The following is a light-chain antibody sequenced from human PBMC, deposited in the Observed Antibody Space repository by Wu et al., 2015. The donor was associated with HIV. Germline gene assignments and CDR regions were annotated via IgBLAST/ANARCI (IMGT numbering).Light chain of an antibody. CDR3: QQYTSSPIT. J-gene: IGKJ5*01. V-gene: IGKV3-11*01. CDR1: QSISSY. CDR2: DAS. Sequence: EIVLTQSPATLSLSPGERATLSCRASQSISSYLAWYQQKPGQAPRLLIYDASNRATGIPARFGGSGSGTDFTLTITTLEPEDIAVYSCQQYTSSPITFGQGTRL.